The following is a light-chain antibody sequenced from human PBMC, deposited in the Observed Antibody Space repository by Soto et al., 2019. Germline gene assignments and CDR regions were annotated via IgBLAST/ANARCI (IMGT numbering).Light chain of an antibody. CDR3: QQYGSLSWT. V-gene: IGKV3-20*01. Sequence: EIVMTQSPATLSVSPGERAILSCRASQSVSSNYLAWYQQKPGQAPRLLIYGASTRATGVPDRFSGSGSGTDFTLTISRLEPEDFAVYHCQQYGSLSWTFGQGTKVDIK. CDR2: GAS. CDR1: QSVSSNY. J-gene: IGKJ1*01.